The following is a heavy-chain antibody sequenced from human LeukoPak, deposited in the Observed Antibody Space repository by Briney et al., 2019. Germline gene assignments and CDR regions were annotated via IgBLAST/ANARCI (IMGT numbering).Heavy chain of an antibody. V-gene: IGHV3-33*01. Sequence: GGSLRLSCAASGFTFSSYGMHWVRQAPGKGLEWVAVIWYDGSNKYYADSVKGRFTISRDNSKNTLYLQMNSLRAEDTAVYYCASSPPYYYDSNDYWGQGTLVTVSS. D-gene: IGHD3-22*01. CDR3: ASSPPYYYDSNDY. J-gene: IGHJ4*02. CDR1: GFTFSSYG. CDR2: IWYDGSNK.